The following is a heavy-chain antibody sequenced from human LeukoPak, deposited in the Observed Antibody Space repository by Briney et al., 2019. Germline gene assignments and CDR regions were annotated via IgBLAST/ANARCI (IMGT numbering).Heavy chain of an antibody. CDR2: IYYSGST. V-gene: IGHV4-39*07. CDR3: ARERSSSWYDAFDI. D-gene: IGHD6-13*01. J-gene: IGHJ3*02. CDR1: GGSISSSSYY. Sequence: SETLSLTCTVSGGSISSSSYYWGWIRQPPGKGLEWIGSIYYSGSTYYNPSLKSRVTISVDTSKNQFSLKLSSVTAADTAVYYCARERSSSWYDAFDIWGQGTMVTVSS.